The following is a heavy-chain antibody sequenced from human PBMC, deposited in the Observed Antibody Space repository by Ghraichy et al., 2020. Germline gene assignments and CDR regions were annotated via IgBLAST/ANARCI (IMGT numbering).Heavy chain of an antibody. V-gene: IGHV4-39*01. Sequence: SETLSLTCTVSGGSISSSSYYWGWIRQPPGKGLEWIGSIYYSGSTYYNPSLKSRVTISVDTSKNQFSLKLSSVTAADTAVYYCARRALGYCSSTSLRGGCYYGMDVWGQGTTVTVSS. CDR1: GGSISSSSYY. D-gene: IGHD2-2*01. CDR2: IYYSGST. J-gene: IGHJ6*02. CDR3: ARRALGYCSSTSLRGGCYYGMDV.